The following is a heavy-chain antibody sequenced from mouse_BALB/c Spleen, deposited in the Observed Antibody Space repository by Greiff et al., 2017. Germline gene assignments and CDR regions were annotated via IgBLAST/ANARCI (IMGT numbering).Heavy chain of an antibody. J-gene: IGHJ3*01. D-gene: IGHD1-1*01. CDR2: ISTYYGDA. V-gene: IGHV1S137*01. Sequence: QVQLQQSGAELVRPGVSVKISCKGSGYTFTDYAMHWVKQSHAKSLEWIGVISTYYGDASYNQKFKGKATMTVDKSSSTSYMDLARLTSEDSAIYYCASYYYGSWFAYWGQGTLVTVSA. CDR3: ASYYYGSWFAY. CDR1: GYTFTDYA.